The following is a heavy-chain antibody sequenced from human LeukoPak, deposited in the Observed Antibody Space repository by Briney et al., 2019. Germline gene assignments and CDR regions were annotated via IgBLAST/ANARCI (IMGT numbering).Heavy chain of an antibody. CDR2: IYYSGYT. Sequence: SETLSLTCTVSGGSISSYYWSWIRQPPGKGLEYIGYIYYSGYTNYNPSLKSRVTISVDTSKNQFSLKLSSVTAADTAVYYCAREDAGGGHFDYWGQGTLVTVSS. V-gene: IGHV4-59*01. D-gene: IGHD2-15*01. J-gene: IGHJ4*02. CDR3: AREDAGGGHFDY. CDR1: GGSISSYY.